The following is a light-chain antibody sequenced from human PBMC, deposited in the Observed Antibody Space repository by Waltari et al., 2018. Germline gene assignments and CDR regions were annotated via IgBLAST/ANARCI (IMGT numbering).Light chain of an antibody. J-gene: IGLJ1*01. V-gene: IGLV2-14*03. CDR2: DVT. CDR3: CSYARSNTYV. Sequence: QSALTQPASVSGSPGQSITISCTGTSNDVGGYNSISWYQQHPGKAPQLIIYDVTKRPSGVSGRFSGSKSGNTASLTISGLQAEDEAEYYCCSYARSNTYVFGTGTKVTVL. CDR1: SNDVGGYNS.